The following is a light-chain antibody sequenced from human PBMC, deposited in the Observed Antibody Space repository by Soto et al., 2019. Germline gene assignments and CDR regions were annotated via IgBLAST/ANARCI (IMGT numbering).Light chain of an antibody. CDR2: SNN. Sequence: QSVLTQPPSASGTPGQRVTISCSGSSSNIGSKTVNWYQQLPGTAPKLLIYSNNQRPSGVPDRFSGSKSGTSASLAISGLQSXXXXDYYCAAWDDSLNGVVFGGGTKLTVL. CDR1: SSNIGSKT. V-gene: IGLV1-44*01. J-gene: IGLJ2*01. CDR3: AAWDDSLNGVV.